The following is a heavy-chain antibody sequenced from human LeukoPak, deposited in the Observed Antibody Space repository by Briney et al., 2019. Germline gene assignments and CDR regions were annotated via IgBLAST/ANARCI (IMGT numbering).Heavy chain of an antibody. D-gene: IGHD3-22*01. J-gene: IGHJ4*02. CDR2: ISGSGGST. CDR1: GFTFSSYA. CDR3: AKGLAYDSSGYLRY. V-gene: IGHV3-23*01. Sequence: GGSLRLSCAASGFTFSSYAMSWVRQAPGKGLEWVSAISGSGGSTYYADSVKGRFTISRDNSKNTLYLQMNSPRAEDTAVYYCAKGLAYDSSGYLRYWGQGTLVTVSS.